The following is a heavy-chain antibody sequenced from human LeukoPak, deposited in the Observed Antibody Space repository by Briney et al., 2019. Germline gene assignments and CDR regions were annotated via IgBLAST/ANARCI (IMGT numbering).Heavy chain of an antibody. CDR2: IWYDGSNR. CDR3: ARVRYSGEKNGMDV. J-gene: IGHJ6*02. Sequence: GGSLRLSCAASGFTFSSYGMHWVRQAPGKGLEWVAVIWYDGSNRDYADSVRGRFTISRDNSKNTLYLQMNSLRVEDTAVYYCARVRYSGEKNGMDVWGQGTTVTVSS. V-gene: IGHV3-33*01. CDR1: GFTFSSYG. D-gene: IGHD2-15*01.